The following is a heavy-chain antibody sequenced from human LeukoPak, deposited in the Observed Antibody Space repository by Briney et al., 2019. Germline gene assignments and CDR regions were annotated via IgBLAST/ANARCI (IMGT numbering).Heavy chain of an antibody. CDR2: FNYSGST. CDR1: GGSVSGGSYY. CDR3: ARGVVTAIPFDY. D-gene: IGHD2-21*02. Sequence: SETLSLTCTVSGGSVSGGSYYWSWIRQPPGKGLEWIGYFNYSGSTNYNPSLKSRVTISVDTSNNQSSLKLSSVTAADTAVYYCARGVVTAIPFDYWGQGTLVTVSS. V-gene: IGHV4-61*01. J-gene: IGHJ4*02.